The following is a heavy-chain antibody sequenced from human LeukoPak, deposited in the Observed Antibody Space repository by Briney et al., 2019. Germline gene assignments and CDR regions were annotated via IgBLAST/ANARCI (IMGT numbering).Heavy chain of an antibody. Sequence: GGSLRLSCAASGRSFSESAMHWVRRVPGKGLEGVAGMSWKGRRIGHADAVQGRLTNSRGNAKKPLCLQMNRLRVQDTAPYYCVKDLVYGGNRPPWPSAVWGRGTLVTVTS. V-gene: IGHV3-9*01. CDR1: GRSFSESA. D-gene: IGHD4-23*01. CDR2: MSWKGRRI. CDR3: VKDLVYGGNRPPWPSAV. J-gene: IGHJ2*01.